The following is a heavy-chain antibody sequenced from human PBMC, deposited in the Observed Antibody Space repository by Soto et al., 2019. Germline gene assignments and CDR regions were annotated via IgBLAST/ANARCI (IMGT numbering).Heavy chain of an antibody. CDR1: GFTFSSYW. Sequence: GGSLRLSCAACGFTFSSYWMSVVRQAPGKGLEWVANIKQDGSEKYYVDSVKGRFTISRDNAKNSLYLQMNSLRAEDTAVYYCARDTKAAAGTVYYYYMDVWGKGTTVTVSS. J-gene: IGHJ6*03. CDR3: ARDTKAAAGTVYYYYMDV. V-gene: IGHV3-7*01. CDR2: IKQDGSEK. D-gene: IGHD6-13*01.